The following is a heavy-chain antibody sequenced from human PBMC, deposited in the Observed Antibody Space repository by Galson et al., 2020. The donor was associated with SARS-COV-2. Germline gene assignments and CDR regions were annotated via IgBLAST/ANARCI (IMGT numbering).Heavy chain of an antibody. CDR3: ARDSYYDILSGNYYYYGRDV. D-gene: IGHD3-9*01. V-gene: IGHV3-7*01. J-gene: IGHJ6*02. Sequence: GGSLRLSCAASGFTFSSYWMSWVRQAPGKGLEWVANIKQDGSEKYYVDSVKGRFTISRDNAKNSLYLQMNSLRAEDTAVYYCARDSYYDILSGNYYYYGRDVGGQGTTVTVSS. CDR2: IKQDGSEK. CDR1: GFTFSSYW.